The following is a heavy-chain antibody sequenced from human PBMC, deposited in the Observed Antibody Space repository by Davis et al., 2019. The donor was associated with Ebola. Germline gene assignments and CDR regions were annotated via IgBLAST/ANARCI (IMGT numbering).Heavy chain of an antibody. J-gene: IGHJ4*02. V-gene: IGHV3-7*03. CDR2: IKQDGSEK. CDR3: ARDLTNFDY. CDR1: GFTFSSYW. Sequence: GESLKISCAASGFTFSSYWMSWVRQAPGKGLEWVANIKQDGSEKYYVDSVKGRFTISRDNAKNSLYLQMNSLRAEDTAVYYCARDLTNFDYWGQGTLVTVSS.